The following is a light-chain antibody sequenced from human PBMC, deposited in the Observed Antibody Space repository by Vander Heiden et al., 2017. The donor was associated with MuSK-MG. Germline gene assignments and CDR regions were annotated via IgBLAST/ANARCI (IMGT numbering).Light chain of an antibody. Sequence: DIQLTQPPSFMSASVGDRVTITCRASQGISSYLAWYQQKPGKAPKLLIYAASTLQTVVPSRFSGSGSGTEFTLTISSLQPEDFATYYCQQLNSYPPVTFGPGTKVDIK. CDR1: QGISSY. J-gene: IGKJ3*01. CDR3: QQLNSYPPVT. CDR2: AAS. V-gene: IGKV1-9*01.